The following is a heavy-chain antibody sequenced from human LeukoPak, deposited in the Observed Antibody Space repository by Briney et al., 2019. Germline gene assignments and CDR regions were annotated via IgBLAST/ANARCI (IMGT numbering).Heavy chain of an antibody. CDR3: ARDKSIAAADRDLDY. CDR1: GYTFTSYY. V-gene: IGHV1-2*02. D-gene: IGHD6-13*01. J-gene: IGHJ4*02. CDR2: INPNSGGT. Sequence: GASVKVSCKASGYTFTSYYMHWVRQAPGQGLEWMGWINPNSGGTNYAQKFQGRVTMTRDTSISTAYMELSRLRSDDTAVYYCARDKSIAAADRDLDYWGQGTLVTVSS.